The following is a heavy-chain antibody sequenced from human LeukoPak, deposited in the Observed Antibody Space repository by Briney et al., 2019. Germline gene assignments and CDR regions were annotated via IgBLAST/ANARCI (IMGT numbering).Heavy chain of an antibody. CDR3: ARDQSRLLPALGY. CDR2: INHSGST. Sequence: SETLSLTCTVSGGSISSYYWSWIRQPPGKGLEWIGEINHSGSTNYNPSLKSRVTVSVDTSKNQFSLKLSSVTAADTAVYYCARDQSRLLPALGYWGQGTLVTVSS. V-gene: IGHV4-34*01. D-gene: IGHD3-22*01. J-gene: IGHJ4*02. CDR1: GGSISSYY.